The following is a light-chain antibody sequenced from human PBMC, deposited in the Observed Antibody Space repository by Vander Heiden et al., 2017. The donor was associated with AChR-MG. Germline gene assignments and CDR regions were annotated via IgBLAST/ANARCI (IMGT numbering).Light chain of an antibody. V-gene: IGLV3-21*03. J-gene: IGLJ2*01. CDR1: KIGSRR. CDR3: QVWDSGSDVI. Sequence: SYVLTPPPSVSVAPGKTARIAWGGNKIGSRRVHWYQQKPGQAPVLVVYDDTDRPSGIPERFSGSNSGNTATLTISRVEAGDEADYYCQVWDSGSDVIFGGGTKLTVL. CDR2: DDT.